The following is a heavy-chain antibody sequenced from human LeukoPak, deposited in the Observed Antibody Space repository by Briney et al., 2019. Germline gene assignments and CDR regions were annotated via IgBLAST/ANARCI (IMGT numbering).Heavy chain of an antibody. D-gene: IGHD1-20*01. J-gene: IGHJ6*02. CDR2: IEKEGSEE. CDR1: GVKFSDSW. CDR3: ATYDNWVAGDV. V-gene: IGHV3-7*01. Sequence: GGSLRRSCAAYGVKFSDSWMSWVSQAPGKGPEWVANIEKEGSEEHYVASVKDRFTVSRDNARNSLFLQMNSLRVEDTAVYYCATYDNWVAGDVWGQGTTVSVSS.